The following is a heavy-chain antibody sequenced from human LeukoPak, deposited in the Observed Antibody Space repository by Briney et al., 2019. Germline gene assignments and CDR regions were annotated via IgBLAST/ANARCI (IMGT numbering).Heavy chain of an antibody. D-gene: IGHD7-27*01. V-gene: IGHV3-30*18. CDR1: GFTFSSYG. Sequence: GGSLRLSCAASGFTFSSYGMHWVRQAPGKGLEWEAVISYDGSNKYYADSVKGRFTISRDNSKNTLYLQMNSLGAEDTAVYYCAKRRLKLGDADFDYWGQGTLVTVSS. CDR3: AKRRLKLGDADFDY. CDR2: ISYDGSNK. J-gene: IGHJ4*02.